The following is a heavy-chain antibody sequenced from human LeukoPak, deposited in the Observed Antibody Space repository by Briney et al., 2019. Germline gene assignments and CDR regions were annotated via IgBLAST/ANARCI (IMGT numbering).Heavy chain of an antibody. Sequence: PSDTLSLPCTVSGGSISSYYWSWIRQPPGKGLEWIGYIYYSGSTNYNPSLKSRVTISVDTSKNQFSLKLSSVTAADTAVYYCARAQVGDSSWHFDYWGQGTLVTVSS. J-gene: IGHJ4*02. CDR1: GGSISSYY. D-gene: IGHD6-13*01. V-gene: IGHV4-59*07. CDR3: ARAQVGDSSWHFDY. CDR2: IYYSGST.